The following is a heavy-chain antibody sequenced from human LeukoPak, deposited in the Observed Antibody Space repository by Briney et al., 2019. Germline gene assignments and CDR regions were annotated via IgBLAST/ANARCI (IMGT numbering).Heavy chain of an antibody. Sequence: EGSLRLSCAASGFTFSSYAMSWVRQAPGKGLEWVGRIKSKTDAGTTDYAAPVKGRFTISRDDSKNTLYLQMNSPKSEDTAVYYCTTVTDYWGQGTLVTVSS. CDR3: TTVTDY. CDR1: GFTFSSYA. V-gene: IGHV3-15*01. CDR2: IKSKTDAGTT. J-gene: IGHJ4*02.